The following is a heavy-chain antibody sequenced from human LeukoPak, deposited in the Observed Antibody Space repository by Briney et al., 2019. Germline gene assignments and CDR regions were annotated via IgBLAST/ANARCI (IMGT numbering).Heavy chain of an antibody. Sequence: GGSLRLSCAASGFTFSSYAMHWVRQAPGKGLEWVAVISYDGSNKYYADSVKGRFTISRDNSKNTLYLQMNGLRAEDTAVYYCAGYSSSWYDYFDYWGQGTLVTVSS. CDR1: GFTFSSYA. V-gene: IGHV3-30*01. CDR2: ISYDGSNK. J-gene: IGHJ4*02. CDR3: AGYSSSWYDYFDY. D-gene: IGHD6-13*01.